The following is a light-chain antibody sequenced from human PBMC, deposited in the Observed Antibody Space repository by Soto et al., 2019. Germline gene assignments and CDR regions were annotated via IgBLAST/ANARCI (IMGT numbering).Light chain of an antibody. CDR3: QQYGNSPRYT. J-gene: IGKJ2*01. Sequence: EIVLTQSPGTLSLSPGERATLSCRASQSVSSSYLAWYQQKPGQAPRLLIYGASSRATGIPDRFSGSGSGTDFTLTNSRLEPEDFAVYYCQQYGNSPRYTFGQGIKLEIK. CDR1: QSVSSSY. CDR2: GAS. V-gene: IGKV3-20*01.